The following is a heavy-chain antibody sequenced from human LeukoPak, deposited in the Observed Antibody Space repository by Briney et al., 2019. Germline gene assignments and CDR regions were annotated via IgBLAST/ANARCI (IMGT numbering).Heavy chain of an antibody. D-gene: IGHD3-9*01. CDR3: ARESTRPPHHRRRYFDSFDP. CDR1: GGSISSGSYY. J-gene: IGHJ5*02. Sequence: SETLSLTCTVSGGSISSGSYYWSWIRQPAGKGLEWIGRIYTSGSTNYNPSLKSRVTMSVDTSKNQFSLKLSSVTAADTAVYYCARESTRPPHHRRRYFDSFDPWGQGTLVTVSS. CDR2: IYTSGST. V-gene: IGHV4-61*02.